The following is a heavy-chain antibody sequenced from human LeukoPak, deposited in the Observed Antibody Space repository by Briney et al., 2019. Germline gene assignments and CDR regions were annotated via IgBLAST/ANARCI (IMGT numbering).Heavy chain of an antibody. CDR3: ARVPDYYDSSGESYFDY. J-gene: IGHJ4*02. D-gene: IGHD3-22*01. CDR2: INHSGST. V-gene: IGHV4-34*01. Sequence: SETLSLTCAVYGGSFSGYYWSWIRQPPGKGLEWIGEINHSGSTNYNPSLKSRVTISVDTSKNQFSLKLSSVTAADTAVYYCARVPDYYDSSGESYFDYWGQGTLVTVSS. CDR1: GGSFSGYY.